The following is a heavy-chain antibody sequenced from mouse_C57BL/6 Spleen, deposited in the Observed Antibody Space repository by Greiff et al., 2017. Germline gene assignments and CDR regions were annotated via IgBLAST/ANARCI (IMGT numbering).Heavy chain of an antibody. D-gene: IGHD1-1*01. CDR2: INYDGSST. V-gene: IGHV5-16*01. Sequence: EVKLVESEGGLVQPGSSMKLSCTASGFTFSDYYMAWVRQVPEKGLEWVANINYDGSSTYYLDSLKSRFIISRDNAKNILYLQMSSLKSEDTATYYCARETNYYKFFDYWGQGTTLTVSS. CDR1: GFTFSDYY. CDR3: ARETNYYKFFDY. J-gene: IGHJ2*01.